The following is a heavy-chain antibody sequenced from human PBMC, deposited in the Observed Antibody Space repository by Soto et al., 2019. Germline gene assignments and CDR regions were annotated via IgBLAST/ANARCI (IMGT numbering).Heavy chain of an antibody. D-gene: IGHD2-8*01. V-gene: IGHV3-7*05. Sequence: EVQLVESGGGLVQRGGSLRLSCAASGFIFSHYLMSWVRQAPGKGLEWVATIKEDGSEKYYVDSVKGRFTVSRDNAKNSLYLQMNNLSAEDTAVYYCARPYYRGMDVWGLGTTVTVSS. CDR3: ARPYYRGMDV. J-gene: IGHJ6*02. CDR1: GFIFSHYL. CDR2: IKEDGSEK.